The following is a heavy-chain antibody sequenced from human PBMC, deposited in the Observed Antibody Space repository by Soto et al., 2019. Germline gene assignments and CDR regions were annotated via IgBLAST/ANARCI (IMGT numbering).Heavy chain of an antibody. CDR2: INAGNGNT. V-gene: IGHV1-3*05. CDR3: ARAVAVAADFDY. CDR1: GYTFTGYA. D-gene: IGHD6-19*01. Sequence: QVQLVQSGAEEKKPGASVKVSCKASGYTFTGYAMHWVRQAPGQRLEWMGWINAGNGNTKYSQKFQGRVTITRDTSASTAYMELSSLRSEDTAVYYCARAVAVAADFDYWGPGNPGHRLL. J-gene: IGHJ4*02.